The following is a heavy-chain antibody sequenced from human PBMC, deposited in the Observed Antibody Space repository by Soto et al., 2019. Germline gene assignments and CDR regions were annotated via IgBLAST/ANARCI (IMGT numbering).Heavy chain of an antibody. CDR1: GGTFSTCA. D-gene: IGHD3-22*01. J-gene: IGHJ4*02. Sequence: QVQLVQSGAEVKKPGSSVKVSCKASGGTFSTCAITWVRQAPGQGLEWMGGIIPVFGTTNYAQKFQGRVTITADESTRTAYLELSRLRSEDTAVYYCARALEEYYYDNSGYYSGYWGQGTLVTVSS. CDR3: ARALEEYYYDNSGYYSGY. CDR2: IIPVFGTT. V-gene: IGHV1-69*12.